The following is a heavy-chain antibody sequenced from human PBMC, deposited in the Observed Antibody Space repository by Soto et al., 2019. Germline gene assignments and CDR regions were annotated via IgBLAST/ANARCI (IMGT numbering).Heavy chain of an antibody. CDR2: IIPILGIA. D-gene: IGHD3-10*01. CDR1: GGTFSSYT. Sequence: ASVKVSCKASGGTFSSYTISWVRQAPGQGLEWMGRIIPILGIANYAQKFQGRVTITADKSTSTAYMELSSLRSEDTAVYYCARDLRGSGKYYYYMDVWGKGTTVTVSS. J-gene: IGHJ6*03. CDR3: ARDLRGSGKYYYYMDV. V-gene: IGHV1-69*04.